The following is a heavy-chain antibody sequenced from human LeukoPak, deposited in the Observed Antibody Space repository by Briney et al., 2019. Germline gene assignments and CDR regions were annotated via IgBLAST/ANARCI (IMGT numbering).Heavy chain of an antibody. CDR1: GGSINSYY. Sequence: SETLSLICTVSGGSINSYYWTWIRQPPGKGLEWIGYINYSGRTNYNPSLESRVTTSRDTPKNQFSLTLSSMTAADTATYYCVRASVDSGGAFDVWGQGTVVTVSS. D-gene: IGHD5-12*01. J-gene: IGHJ3*01. V-gene: IGHV4-59*01. CDR3: VRASVDSGGAFDV. CDR2: INYSGRT.